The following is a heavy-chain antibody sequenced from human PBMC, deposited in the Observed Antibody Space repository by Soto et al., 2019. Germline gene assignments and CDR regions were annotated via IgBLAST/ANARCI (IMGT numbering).Heavy chain of an antibody. V-gene: IGHV3-7*01. Sequence: EEQLVESGGGLVQPGGSLKLSCVVSQISFSSYWMTWVRQAPGKGLECVANINQDGSEKYYEDSVKGRFTISRDNTKNSLYLHMNSLRAEATAVYDCATDLNWPNYWGHGTLVAVSS. D-gene: IGHD1-20*01. CDR2: INQDGSEK. J-gene: IGHJ4*01. CDR3: ATDLNWPNY. CDR1: QISFSSYW.